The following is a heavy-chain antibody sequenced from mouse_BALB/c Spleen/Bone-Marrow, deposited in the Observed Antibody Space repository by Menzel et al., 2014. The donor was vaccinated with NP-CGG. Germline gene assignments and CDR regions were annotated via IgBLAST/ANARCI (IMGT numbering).Heavy chain of an antibody. J-gene: IGHJ2*01. D-gene: IGHD1-1*01. V-gene: IGHV1S130*01. CDR2: IHPNSGNT. Sequence: VKLMESGSVLVRPGASVKLSCKASGYTFTSSWIHWAKPRPGQGLEWIGEIHPNSGNTNYNEKFKGKATLTVDTSSSTAYVDLNSLTSEDSAVYYCARHSSYAWYFDFWGQGTTLTVSS. CDR3: ARHSSYAWYFDF. CDR1: GYTFTSSW.